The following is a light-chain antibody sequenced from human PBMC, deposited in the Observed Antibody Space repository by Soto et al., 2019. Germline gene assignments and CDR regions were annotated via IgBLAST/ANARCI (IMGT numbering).Light chain of an antibody. CDR1: STDVGGYNY. J-gene: IGLJ1*01. CDR3: GSYTSTDTPFV. Sequence: QPVLAQPSSVSGSPGQTITISCTGTSTDVGGYNYVSWYQHHPGKGPKLIIYEVNNRPSGASDRFSGSKSGNKASLTISNLEAEDESDYYCGSYTSTDTPFVFGTGTKVTVL. CDR2: EVN. V-gene: IGLV2-14*01.